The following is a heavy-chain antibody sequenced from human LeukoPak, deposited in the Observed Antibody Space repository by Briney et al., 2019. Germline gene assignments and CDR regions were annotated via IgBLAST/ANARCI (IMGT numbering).Heavy chain of an antibody. CDR2: IIPIFGTA. CDR3: AREYSGYDHWRLYYFDY. CDR1: GGTFSSYA. Sequence: GASVKVSCKASGGTFSSYAISWVRQAPGQGLEWMGGIIPIFGTANYAQKFQGRVTITADESTSTAYMELSSLRSEDTAVYCCAREYSGYDHWRLYYFDYWGQGTLVTVSS. J-gene: IGHJ4*02. D-gene: IGHD5-12*01. V-gene: IGHV1-69*13.